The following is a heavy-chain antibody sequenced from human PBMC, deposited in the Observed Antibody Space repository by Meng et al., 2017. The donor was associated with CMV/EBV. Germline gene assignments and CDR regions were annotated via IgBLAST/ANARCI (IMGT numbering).Heavy chain of an antibody. CDR2: INPNSGGT. Sequence: ASVKVSCKASGYTFTGYYMRWVRQAPGQGLEWMGWINPNSGGTNYAQKFQGRVTMTRDTSISTAYMELSRLRSDDTAVYYCARSPTNQEDSSSWYSLIQDWFDPWGQGTLVTVSS. J-gene: IGHJ5*02. D-gene: IGHD6-13*01. V-gene: IGHV1-2*02. CDR1: GYTFTGYY. CDR3: ARSPTNQEDSSSWYSLIQDWFDP.